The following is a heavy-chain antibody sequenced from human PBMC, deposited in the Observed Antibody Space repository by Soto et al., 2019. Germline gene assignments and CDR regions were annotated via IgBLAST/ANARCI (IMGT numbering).Heavy chain of an antibody. D-gene: IGHD2-21*02. V-gene: IGHV1-69*12. CDR2: IIPIFGTA. CDR1: GGTFSSYA. CDR3: ARVRSSIVVVTARNWYFDL. J-gene: IGHJ2*01. Sequence: QVQLVQSGAEVKKPGSSVKVSCKASGGTFSSYAISWVRQAPGQGLEWMGGIIPIFGTANYAQTFQGRVTVTADESTSTDYMELSSLRSEDTAVYYCARVRSSIVVVTARNWYFDLWGRGTLVTVSS.